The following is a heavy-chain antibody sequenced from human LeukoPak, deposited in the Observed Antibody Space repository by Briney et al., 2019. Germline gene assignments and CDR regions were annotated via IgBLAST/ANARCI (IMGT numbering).Heavy chain of an antibody. D-gene: IGHD1-26*01. J-gene: IGHJ3*01. CDR2: IYYSGNT. CDR3: AHFKGGSFDF. Sequence: SETLSLTCTVSGGSISSSNYYWGWIRHPPGKGLEWIGSIYYSGNTYYNPSLKGRVTISVDTSKNQFSLKLTSVTAADTAVYYCAHFKGGSFDFWGQGTMVTVSS. CDR1: GGSISSSNYY. V-gene: IGHV4-39*01.